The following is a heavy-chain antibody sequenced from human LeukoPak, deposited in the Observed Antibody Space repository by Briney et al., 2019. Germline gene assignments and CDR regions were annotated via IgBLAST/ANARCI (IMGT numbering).Heavy chain of an antibody. J-gene: IGHJ6*03. CDR1: GGTFSSYA. Sequence: SVKVSCKASGGTFSSYAISWVRQAPGQGLEWMGGIIPIFGTANYAQKFQGRVTITADESTSTAYMELSSLRSEDTAVYYCARDAKFDSRSDRPGIYYYMDVWGKGTTVTVSS. D-gene: IGHD3-10*01. CDR2: IIPIFGTA. V-gene: IGHV1-69*13. CDR3: ARDAKFDSRSDRPGIYYYMDV.